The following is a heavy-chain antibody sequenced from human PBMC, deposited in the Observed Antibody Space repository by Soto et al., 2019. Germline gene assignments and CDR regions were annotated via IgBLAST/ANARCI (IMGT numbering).Heavy chain of an antibody. V-gene: IGHV3-53*01. J-gene: IGHJ5*02. D-gene: IGHD2-15*01. CDR3: VRDRGGSYWLDP. CDR1: GFIVNNNY. Sequence: PGGSLRLSCAASGFIVNNNYMSWVRQAPGKGLEWVSILYSGGTTYYADSVKGRFTFSRDNSENTVFLQMNNLRVEDTAVYYCVRDRGGSYWLDPWGQGTLVTVSS. CDR2: LYSGGTT.